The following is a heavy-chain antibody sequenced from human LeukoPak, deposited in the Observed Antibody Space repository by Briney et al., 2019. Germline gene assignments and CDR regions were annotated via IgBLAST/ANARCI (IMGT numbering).Heavy chain of an antibody. CDR3: ARGVSDFWSPYYYMDV. V-gene: IGHV4-39*07. CDR2: IYYSGST. D-gene: IGHD3-3*01. CDR1: GGSISSSSYY. J-gene: IGHJ6*03. Sequence: SETLSLTCTVSGGSISSSSYYWGWIRQPPGKGLEWIGSIYYSGSTYYKPSLKSRVTISSDAAENQFSLKLSSVTAADTAMYYCARGVSDFWSPYYYMDVWGKGTTVTVSS.